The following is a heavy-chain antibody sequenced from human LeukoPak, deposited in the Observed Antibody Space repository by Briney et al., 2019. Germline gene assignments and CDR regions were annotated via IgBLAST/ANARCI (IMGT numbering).Heavy chain of an antibody. CDR3: AREPGIAAAGTGDYYYYMDV. CDR1: GYTFTGYY. D-gene: IGHD6-13*01. CDR2: INPNSGGT. Sequence: ASVKVSCKASGYTFTGYYMHWVRQAPGQGLEWMGWINPNSGGTNYAQKFQGRVTMTRDTSISTAYMELSRLRSDDTAVYYCAREPGIAAAGTGDYYYYMDVWGKGTTVTVSS. V-gene: IGHV1-2*02. J-gene: IGHJ6*03.